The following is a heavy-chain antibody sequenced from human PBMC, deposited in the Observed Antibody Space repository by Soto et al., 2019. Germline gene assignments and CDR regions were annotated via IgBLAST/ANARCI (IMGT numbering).Heavy chain of an antibody. Sequence: EVQLVESGGGLVQPGRSLRLSCAASGFTFDDYAMHWVRQAPGKGLEWVSGISWNSGSIGYADSVKGRFTISRDNAKNSLYLQMNRLRAEDTALYYCGKDIHRYGGNSGAFHYWGQGTLVTVSS. D-gene: IGHD2-21*02. CDR3: GKDIHRYGGNSGAFHY. CDR1: GFTFDDYA. V-gene: IGHV3-9*01. J-gene: IGHJ4*02. CDR2: ISWNSGSI.